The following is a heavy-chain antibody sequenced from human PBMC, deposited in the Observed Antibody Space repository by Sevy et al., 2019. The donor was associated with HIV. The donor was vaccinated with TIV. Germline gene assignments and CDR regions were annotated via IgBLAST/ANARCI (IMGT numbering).Heavy chain of an antibody. D-gene: IGHD3-16*02. J-gene: IGHJ4*02. Sequence: GGSLRLSCAASGFSFNIYAMSWVRQGSGKGLEWVAGIGGSGVDTHYADSVKGRFTISRDNSKYTLYLQMSNLRAEDTAVYYCAKAGSDYVWETYRFFDYWGQGTLVTVSS. CDR1: GFSFNIYA. V-gene: IGHV3-23*01. CDR2: IGGSGVDT. CDR3: AKAGSDYVWETYRFFDY.